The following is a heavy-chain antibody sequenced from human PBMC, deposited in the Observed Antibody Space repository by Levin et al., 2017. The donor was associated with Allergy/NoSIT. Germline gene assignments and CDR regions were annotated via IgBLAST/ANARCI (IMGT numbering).Heavy chain of an antibody. D-gene: IGHD4-23*01. CDR2: INVNTDNT. Sequence: GESLKISCKASGYTFTTYGISWVRQAPGQGLEWMGWINVNTDNTNYAEKVQDRVTMTTDTSTSTAYMDLRSLTSDDTAVYYCARVGHDHGGSSLYAYWGQGTLITVSS. CDR1: GYTFTTYG. V-gene: IGHV1-18*01. J-gene: IGHJ4*02. CDR3: ARVGHDHGGSSLYAY.